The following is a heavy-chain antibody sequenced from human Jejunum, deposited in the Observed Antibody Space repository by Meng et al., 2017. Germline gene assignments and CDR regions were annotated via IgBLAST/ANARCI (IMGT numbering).Heavy chain of an antibody. D-gene: IGHD2-8*01. CDR1: GYTFTNSA. CDR3: AREVWSDNARNWFDP. J-gene: IGHJ5*02. Sequence: ASVKVSCKASGYTFTNSAIHWVRQAPGQRLEWMGRINVDNGNTKYSQKLQGRVTITRDTSASTAYMYLSSLKSEDTALYYCAREVWSDNARNWFDPWGQGTLVTVSS. CDR2: INVDNGNT. V-gene: IGHV1-3*01.